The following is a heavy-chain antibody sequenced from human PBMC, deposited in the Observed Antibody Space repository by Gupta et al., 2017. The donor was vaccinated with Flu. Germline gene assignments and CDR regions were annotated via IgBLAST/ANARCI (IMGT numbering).Heavy chain of an antibody. CDR1: GHRLSITSAA. J-gene: IGHJ5*02. CDR2: TYYRSKRYN. Sequence: VQLQQSGPGLVQPSQTLSLTRAISGHRLSITSAAWNWIRQSPSRGLEWLGRTYYRSKRYNDYAVSVKSRITINPDTSKNQFSLQLNSVTPEDTAVYYCGMSEQQLVGVNWFDPWGQGTLVTVSS. D-gene: IGHD6-13*01. V-gene: IGHV6-1*01. CDR3: GMSEQQLVGVNWFDP.